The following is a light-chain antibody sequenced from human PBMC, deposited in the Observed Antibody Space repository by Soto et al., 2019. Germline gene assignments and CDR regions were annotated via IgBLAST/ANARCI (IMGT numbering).Light chain of an antibody. Sequence: DIQMTQSPSSLSASVGDRVTITCRASQSIGSYLNWFQQKPGKAPKLLIYAATSLQSGVPSRFSGSGSGTDFTLTISSLQPPDFANYYCQESYSVPFFSFGPGTKVNIK. V-gene: IGKV1-39*01. J-gene: IGKJ3*01. CDR2: AAT. CDR3: QESYSVPFFS. CDR1: QSIGSY.